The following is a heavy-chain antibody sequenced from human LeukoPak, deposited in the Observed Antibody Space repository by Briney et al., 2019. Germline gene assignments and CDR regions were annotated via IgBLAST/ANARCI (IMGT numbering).Heavy chain of an antibody. Sequence: GGSLRLSCAASGFTFSSYSMSWVRQAPGKGLEWVANIKQDGREKYYVDSVKGRFTISRDNAKNSLYLQMHSLRAEDTAVYYCARGGRYYYDSSGYWVDYWGQGTLVTVSS. CDR1: GFTFSSYS. CDR2: IKQDGREK. J-gene: IGHJ4*02. V-gene: IGHV3-7*01. D-gene: IGHD3-22*01. CDR3: ARGGRYYYDSSGYWVDY.